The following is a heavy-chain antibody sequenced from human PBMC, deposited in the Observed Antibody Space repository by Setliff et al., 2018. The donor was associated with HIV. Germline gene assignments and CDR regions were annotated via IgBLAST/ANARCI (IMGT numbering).Heavy chain of an antibody. D-gene: IGHD3-22*01. J-gene: IGHJ4*02. CDR2: IHTSTGKP. CDR3: ARNSPFPPSSGAHFDF. Sequence: GASVKVSCKASGYSFTTYSINWLRQAPGQGPEWMGWIHTSTGKPTYVRDFTGRFVFSLDTSVNTAFLQISDLKTEDTAVYYCARNSPFPPSSGAHFDFWGPGTRVTVSS. CDR1: GYSFTTYS. V-gene: IGHV7-4-1*02.